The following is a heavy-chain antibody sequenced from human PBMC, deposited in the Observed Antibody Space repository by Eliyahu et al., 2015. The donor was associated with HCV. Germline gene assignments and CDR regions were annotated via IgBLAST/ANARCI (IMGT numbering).Heavy chain of an antibody. J-gene: IGHJ4*02. CDR1: GASMSXGVFP. V-gene: IGHV4-30-2*01. Sequence: QVQLQESGSGLVKPSQTXSLTCSVSGASMSXGVFPWGWXGQPXGKGLEXIGKVYHGGNAHHNXTLQSRVTISDDGSETQFSLKLTSVTAADTAVYYCARGSYYGTGTSRPFDSWGQGIQVTVSS. CDR2: VYHGGNA. CDR3: ARGSYYGTGTSRPFDS. D-gene: IGHD3-10*01.